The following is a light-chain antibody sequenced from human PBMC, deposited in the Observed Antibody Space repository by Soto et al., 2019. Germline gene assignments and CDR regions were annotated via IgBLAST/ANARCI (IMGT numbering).Light chain of an antibody. CDR3: SSYTSSSTLV. Sequence: QSALTQPASVSGSPGQSITISCTGTSSDVGGYNYVSWYQQHPGIAPKLMISEVSNRPSGVSNRFSGSKSGNTASLTISGLQAKDEADYYCSSYTSSSTLVFGGGTKLTVL. CDR1: SSDVGGYNY. CDR2: EVS. V-gene: IGLV2-14*01. J-gene: IGLJ2*01.